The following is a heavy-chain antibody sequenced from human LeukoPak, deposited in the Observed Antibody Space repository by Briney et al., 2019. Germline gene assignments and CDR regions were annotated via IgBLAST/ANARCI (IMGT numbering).Heavy chain of an antibody. CDR2: IIPILGIA. V-gene: IGHV1-69*04. J-gene: IGHJ6*02. D-gene: IGHD3-22*01. CDR1: GGTFSSYA. Sequence: SVKVSCKASGGTFSSYAISWVRQAPGQGLEWMGRIIPILGIANYAQKFQGRVTMTRNTSISTAYMELSSLRSEDTAVYYCARRHYYDSSGYYPPDVWGQGTTVTVSS. CDR3: ARRHYYDSSGYYPPDV.